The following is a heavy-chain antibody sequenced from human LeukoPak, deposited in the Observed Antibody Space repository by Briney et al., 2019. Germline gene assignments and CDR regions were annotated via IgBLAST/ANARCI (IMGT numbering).Heavy chain of an antibody. D-gene: IGHD6-13*01. Sequence: ASVKVSCKASGYTFTGYYMHWVRQAPGQGVEWMGWINPNSGGTNYAQKFQGRVTMTRDTSISTAYMELSRLRSDDTAVYYCARVHIAAAGKHYYYGMDVWGQGTTVTVSS. CDR2: INPNSGGT. CDR1: GYTFTGYY. J-gene: IGHJ6*02. CDR3: ARVHIAAAGKHYYYGMDV. V-gene: IGHV1-2*02.